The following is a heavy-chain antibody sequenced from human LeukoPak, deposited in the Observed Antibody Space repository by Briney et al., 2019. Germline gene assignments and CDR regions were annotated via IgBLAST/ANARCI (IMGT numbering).Heavy chain of an antibody. J-gene: IGHJ4*02. D-gene: IGHD3-3*01. CDR2: IDTNTGNP. V-gene: IGHV7-4-1*02. CDR3: AREDFWSGYSVGY. CDR1: GYTFTNYT. Sequence: GASVKVSCKASGYTFTNYTLNWVRQAPGQGLEWMGWIDTNTGNPTYAQGFIGRFVFSLDTSVTTVYLQISSLKAEDTAVYSCAREDFWSGYSVGYWGQGTLVTVSS.